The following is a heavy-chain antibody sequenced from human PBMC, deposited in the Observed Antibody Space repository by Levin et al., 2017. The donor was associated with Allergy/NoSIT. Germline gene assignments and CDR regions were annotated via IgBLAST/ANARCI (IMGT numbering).Heavy chain of an antibody. J-gene: IGHJ4*02. V-gene: IGHV4-30-2*01. CDR1: GGSISSGGYS. CDR3: ARGAGYSYGYYFDY. CDR2: IYLSGST. D-gene: IGHD5-18*01. Sequence: SETLSLTCAVSGGSISSGGYSWSWIRQPPGKGLEWIGNIYLSGSTNDNPSLKSRVTMSVDRSKNQFSLKLSYVTAADTAVYYCARGAGYSYGYYFDYWGPGTLVTVSS.